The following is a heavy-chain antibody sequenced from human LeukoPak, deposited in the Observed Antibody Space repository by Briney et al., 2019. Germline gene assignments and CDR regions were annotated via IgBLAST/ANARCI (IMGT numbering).Heavy chain of an antibody. CDR1: GFTFSSHG. CDR3: ARGEFGDYYYLYMDV. Sequence: GGSLRLSCAASGFTFSSHGINWVRQAPGKGLEWVSSITSSNNYIYYGDSVKGRFTISRDDAKNSLFLQMNSLRAEDTATYYCARGEFGDYYYLYMDVWGKGTTVTVSS. V-gene: IGHV3-21*01. CDR2: ITSSNNYI. D-gene: IGHD2/OR15-2a*01. J-gene: IGHJ6*03.